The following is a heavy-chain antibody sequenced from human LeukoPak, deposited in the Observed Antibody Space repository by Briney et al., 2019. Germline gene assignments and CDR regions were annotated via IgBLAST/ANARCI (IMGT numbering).Heavy chain of an antibody. CDR1: GVSISSHY. Sequence: PSETLSLTCTVSGVSISSHYWSWIRQPPGKGLEWIGYIYYSGSTNYNPSLKSRVTISVDTSKNQFSLKLSSVTAADTAVYYCARGRRGYSGYDYEEDAFDIWGQGTMVTVSS. CDR3: ARGRRGYSGYDYEEDAFDI. J-gene: IGHJ3*02. V-gene: IGHV4-59*11. D-gene: IGHD5-12*01. CDR2: IYYSGST.